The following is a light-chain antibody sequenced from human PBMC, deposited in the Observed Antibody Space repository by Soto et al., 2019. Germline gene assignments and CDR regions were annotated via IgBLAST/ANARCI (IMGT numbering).Light chain of an antibody. J-gene: IGKJ1*01. CDR2: AAS. CDR1: QSISSY. CDR3: QQSSRTLWT. V-gene: IGKV1-39*01. Sequence: IQMSHAPASLSASVGVGVTITCRASQSISSYLNWYQQKPGKAPTLLIYAASTLQSGVPSRFSGSRSGTDFTLTISSLQPEDFASYYCQQSSRTLWTFGQGTKVDVK.